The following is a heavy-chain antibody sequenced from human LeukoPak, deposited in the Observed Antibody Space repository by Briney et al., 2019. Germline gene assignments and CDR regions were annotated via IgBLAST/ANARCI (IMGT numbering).Heavy chain of an antibody. CDR1: GYSISTGYY. CDR3: ARAWTTVTPFDF. D-gene: IGHD4-17*01. V-gene: IGHV4-38-2*02. Sequence: PSETLSLTCTVSGYSISTGYYWGWVRQSPEKGLEWIGSFYISGGTYYNPSLESRVTISVDTSKNQFSLELHSVTVADTAVYYCARAWTTVTPFDFWGQGILVTVSS. J-gene: IGHJ4*02. CDR2: FYISGGT.